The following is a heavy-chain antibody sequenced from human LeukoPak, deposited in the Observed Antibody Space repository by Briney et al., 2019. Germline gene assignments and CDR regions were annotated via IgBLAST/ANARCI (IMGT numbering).Heavy chain of an antibody. D-gene: IGHD2-2*02. J-gene: IGHJ4*02. CDR1: GFTFDDYC. CDR2: INWNGGST. V-gene: IGHV3-20*04. CDR3: ARMDIVVVPAAIGDYFDY. Sequence: GESLRLSCAASGFTFDDYCMSWVRQAPGKGLEWVSGINWNGGSTVYADSVKGRLTISRDNAKSSLYMQMNSLRAEDTALYCCARMDIVVVPAAIGDYFDYGGQGTLVTVPS.